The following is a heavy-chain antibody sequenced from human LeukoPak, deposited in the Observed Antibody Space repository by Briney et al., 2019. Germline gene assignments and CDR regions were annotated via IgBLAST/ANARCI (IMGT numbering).Heavy chain of an antibody. CDR2: INAGNGNT. CDR3: ARDRDTAMEDFDC. Sequence: ASVKVSCKASGYTFTTYAMHWVRLAPGQRLEWMGWINAGNGNTKYSQKFHGRGTITRDTSESTAYMELSSLRSEDTAVYYCARDRDTAMEDFDCWGQGTLVTVSS. D-gene: IGHD5-18*01. V-gene: IGHV1-3*01. CDR1: GYTFTTYA. J-gene: IGHJ4*02.